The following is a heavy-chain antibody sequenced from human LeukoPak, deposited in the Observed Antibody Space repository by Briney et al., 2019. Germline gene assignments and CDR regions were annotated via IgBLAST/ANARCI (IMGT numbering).Heavy chain of an antibody. CDR3: MSYYYETNRGWYFGF. CDR2: IYYSGST. CDR1: GGSISSSSYY. Sequence: PSETLSLTCTVSGGSISSSSYYWGWIRQPPGKGLEWIGSIYYSGSTYYNPSLKSRVTISVDTSKKQFSLKLSAVTATDTAVYFCMSYYYETNRGWYFGFWGRGTLVTVSS. D-gene: IGHD3-22*01. J-gene: IGHJ2*01. V-gene: IGHV4-39*01.